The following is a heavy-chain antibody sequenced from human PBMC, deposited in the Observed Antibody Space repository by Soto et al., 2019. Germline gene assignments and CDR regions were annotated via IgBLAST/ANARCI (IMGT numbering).Heavy chain of an antibody. CDR2: ISYDGSNK. J-gene: IGHJ4*02. D-gene: IGHD3-3*01. Sequence: PGGSLRLSCAASGFTFSSYGMHWVRQAPGKGLEWVAVISYDGSNKYYADSVKGRFTISRDNSKNTLYLQMNSLRAEDTAVYYCAKDRDVRFLESFIDYWGQGTLVTAPQ. CDR3: AKDRDVRFLESFIDY. V-gene: IGHV3-30*18. CDR1: GFTFSSYG.